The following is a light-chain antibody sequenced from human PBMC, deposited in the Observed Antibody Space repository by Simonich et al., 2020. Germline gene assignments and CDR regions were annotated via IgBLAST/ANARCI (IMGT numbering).Light chain of an antibody. V-gene: IGLV1-40*01. CDR3: AAWDDSLSGPV. J-gene: IGLJ3*02. CDR1: SSNIGAGYD. Sequence: QSVLTQPPSVSGAPGQRVTVSCTGSSSNIGAGYDVHWYQQLPGTAPKLLIYGNSNRPSGVPDRFSGSKFGTSASLAISGLQAEDEAYYYCAAWDDSLSGPVFGGGTKLTVL. CDR2: GNS.